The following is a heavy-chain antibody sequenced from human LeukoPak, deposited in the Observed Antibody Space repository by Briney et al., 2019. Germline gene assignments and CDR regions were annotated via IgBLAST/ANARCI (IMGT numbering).Heavy chain of an antibody. CDR3: ARDPNGDYIGAFDM. CDR1: GFTFSAYA. D-gene: IGHD4-17*01. V-gene: IGHV3-23*01. Sequence: HPGGSLRLSCTASGFTFSAYAMMWVRQAPGKGPEWVSDIRGGGGSAFYADSVKGRFTISRDNSKYTLFLQMNSLRAEDTAVYYCARDPNGDYIGAFDMWGPGTMVTVSS. J-gene: IGHJ3*02. CDR2: IRGGGGSA.